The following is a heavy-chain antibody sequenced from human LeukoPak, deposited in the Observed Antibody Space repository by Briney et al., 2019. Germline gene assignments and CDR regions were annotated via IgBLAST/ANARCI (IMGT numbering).Heavy chain of an antibody. V-gene: IGHV3-21*01. CDR2: ISSSSSYI. Sequence: GGSLRLSCAASGFTFSSYSMNWVRQAPGKGLEWVSSISSSSSYIYYADSVKGRFTISRDNAKNSLYLQMNSLRAEDTAVYYCAGAHYGDYAPFDYWGQGTLVTVSS. J-gene: IGHJ4*02. CDR1: GFTFSSYS. CDR3: AGAHYGDYAPFDY. D-gene: IGHD4-17*01.